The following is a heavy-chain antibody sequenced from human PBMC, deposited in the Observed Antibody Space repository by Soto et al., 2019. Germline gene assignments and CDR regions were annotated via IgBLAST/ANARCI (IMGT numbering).Heavy chain of an antibody. CDR1: GIEFSNYA. CDR2: SSASGRSR. D-gene: IGHD6-19*01. Sequence: VGSLRLSCVASGIEFSNYAMSWVHQAPGRGLEWGSISSASGRSRYRAGSVKGRFTISGDNSKNTLYLHMTNLRAEDTAVYYCGKDGTWLDVYFDVWGWGTPVTVSS. J-gene: IGHJ4*02. CDR3: GKDGTWLDVYFDV. V-gene: IGHV3-23*01.